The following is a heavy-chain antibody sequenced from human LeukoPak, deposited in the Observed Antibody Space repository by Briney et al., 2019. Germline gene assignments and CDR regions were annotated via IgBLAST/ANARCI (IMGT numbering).Heavy chain of an antibody. Sequence: PGRSLRLSCAASGFTFSSYGMHWVRQAPGKGLEWVAVISYDGSNKYYADSVKGRFTISRDNSKNTLYLQMNSLRAEDTAVYYCAKVGSVPEKHIVVVTAIAVLDYWGQGTLVTVSS. CDR1: GFTFSSYG. V-gene: IGHV3-30*18. CDR2: ISYDGSNK. J-gene: IGHJ4*02. D-gene: IGHD2-21*02. CDR3: AKVGSVPEKHIVVVTAIAVLDY.